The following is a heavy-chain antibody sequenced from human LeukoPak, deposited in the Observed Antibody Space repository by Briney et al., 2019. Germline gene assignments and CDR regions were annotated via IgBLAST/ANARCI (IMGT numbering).Heavy chain of an antibody. CDR2: ISAYNGKT. J-gene: IGHJ6*03. D-gene: IGHD6-13*01. V-gene: IGHV1-18*01. Sequence: ASVKVSCKASGYTFTSYGINWVRQAPGQGLEWMGWISAYNGKTNYAQKLQGRVTMTTDTSTSTAYMELRSLRSDDTAVYYCARTRKQVVHYYMDVWGKGTTVTISS. CDR1: GYTFTSYG. CDR3: ARTRKQVVHYYMDV.